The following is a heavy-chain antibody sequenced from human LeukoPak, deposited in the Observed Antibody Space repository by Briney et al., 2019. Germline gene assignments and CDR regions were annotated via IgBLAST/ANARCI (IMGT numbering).Heavy chain of an antibody. D-gene: IGHD2-21*01. CDR3: ARRGAIIQSRFDP. Sequence: PGGSLRLSCAASGFTFSNAWMSWVRRAPGRGLVWVSRIDSDGSTTSYADSVKGRFTVSRDNARNTLYLDMTGLRVDDTAVYYCARRGAIIQSRFDPWGQGTLVTVSS. CDR1: GFTFSNAW. V-gene: IGHV3-74*01. CDR2: IDSDGSTT. J-gene: IGHJ5*02.